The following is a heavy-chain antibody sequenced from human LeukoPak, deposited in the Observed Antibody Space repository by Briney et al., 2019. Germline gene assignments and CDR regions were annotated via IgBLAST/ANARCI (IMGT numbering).Heavy chain of an antibody. CDR3: TTHPLGYYGGNSRYFDY. J-gene: IGHJ4*02. D-gene: IGHD4-23*01. Sequence: GGSLRLSCAASGFTFSNAWMSWVRQAPGKGLEWVGRIKSKTDGGTTDHAAPVKGRFTISRDDSKNTLYLQMNSLKTEDTAVYYCTTHPLGYYGGNSRYFDYWGQGTLVTVSS. V-gene: IGHV3-15*01. CDR1: GFTFSNAW. CDR2: IKSKTDGGTT.